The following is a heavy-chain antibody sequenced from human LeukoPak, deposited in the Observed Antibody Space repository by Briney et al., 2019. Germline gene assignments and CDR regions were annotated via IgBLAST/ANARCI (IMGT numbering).Heavy chain of an antibody. D-gene: IGHD5-18*01. Sequence: SVKVSCKASGGTFSSYAISWVRQAPGQGLGWMGGIIPIFGTANYAQKFQGRVTITADESTSTAYMELSSLRSEDTAVYYCARGPDLRYSYGSTIDYWGQGTLVTVSS. J-gene: IGHJ4*02. CDR3: ARGPDLRYSYGSTIDY. CDR1: GGTFSSYA. CDR2: IIPIFGTA. V-gene: IGHV1-69*01.